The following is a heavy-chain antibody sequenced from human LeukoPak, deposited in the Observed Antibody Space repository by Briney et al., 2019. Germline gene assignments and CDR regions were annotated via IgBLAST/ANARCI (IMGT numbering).Heavy chain of an antibody. CDR2: INHSGST. D-gene: IGHD4-17*01. V-gene: IGHV4-34*09. J-gene: IGHJ4*02. CDR1: GGSFSGYY. Sequence: SETLSLTCAVYGGSFSGYYWSWIRQPPGKGLEWIGEINHSGSTNYNPSLKSRLTISLDTSKSQFSLKLSSVTAADTAVYYCARLYGDLYSFDYWGQGTLVTVSS. CDR3: ARLYGDLYSFDY.